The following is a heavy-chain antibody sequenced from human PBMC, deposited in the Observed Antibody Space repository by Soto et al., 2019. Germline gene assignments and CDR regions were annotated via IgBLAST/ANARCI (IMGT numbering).Heavy chain of an antibody. CDR2: ISVSDDTT. CDR1: GFTFSSYA. J-gene: IGHJ4*02. Sequence: EVQLLESGGGLVQPGGSLRLSCAAPGFTFSSYAMTWVRQAPGKGLEWVSGISVSDDTTFYADSVKGRFTISRDNSKRTLYLQMNSLRADDTAVYFCIRGFAPLDYWGQGTLVTVSS. V-gene: IGHV3-23*01. CDR3: IRGFAPLDY. D-gene: IGHD3-10*01.